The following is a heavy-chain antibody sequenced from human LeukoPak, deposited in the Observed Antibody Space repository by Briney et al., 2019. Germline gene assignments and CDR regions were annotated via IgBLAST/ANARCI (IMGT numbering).Heavy chain of an antibody. J-gene: IGHJ4*02. Sequence: ASVKVSCKVSGYTLTELSMHWVRQAPGKGLEWMGGFDPEDGETIYAQKFQGRVTMTEVTSTDTAYMELSSLRSEDTAVYYCATDRCILGGSCYGLSGGWGQGTLVTVSS. CDR2: FDPEDGET. CDR1: GYTLTELS. D-gene: IGHD2-15*01. V-gene: IGHV1-24*01. CDR3: ATDRCILGGSCYGLSGG.